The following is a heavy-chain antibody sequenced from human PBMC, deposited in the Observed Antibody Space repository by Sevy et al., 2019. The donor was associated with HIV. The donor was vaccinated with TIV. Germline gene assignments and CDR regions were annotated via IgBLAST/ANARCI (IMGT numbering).Heavy chain of an antibody. CDR2: IYSGGST. CDR1: GFTVSSNY. V-gene: IGHV3-53*01. CDR3: TKVLARGAAVAGTAWGMDV. D-gene: IGHD6-19*01. J-gene: IGHJ6*02. Sequence: GGSLRLSCAASGFTVSSNYMSWVRQAPGKGLEWVSVIYSGGSTYYADSVKGRFTISRDNSKNTLYLQMNSLRAEDTAVYYCTKVLARGAAVAGTAWGMDVWGQGTTVTVSS.